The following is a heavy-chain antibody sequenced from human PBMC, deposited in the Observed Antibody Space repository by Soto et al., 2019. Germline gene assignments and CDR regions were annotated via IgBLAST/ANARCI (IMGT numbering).Heavy chain of an antibody. CDR3: AKDAARDYDFWSGYYSGFGY. Sequence: GGSLRLSCAASGFTFSSYGMHWVRQAPGKGLEWVAVISYDGSKKYYADSVKGRFTISRDNSKNTLYLQMNSLRAEDTAVYYCAKDAARDYDFWSGYYSGFGYWGQGTLVTVSS. CDR1: GFTFSSYG. CDR2: ISYDGSKK. D-gene: IGHD3-3*01. J-gene: IGHJ4*02. V-gene: IGHV3-30*18.